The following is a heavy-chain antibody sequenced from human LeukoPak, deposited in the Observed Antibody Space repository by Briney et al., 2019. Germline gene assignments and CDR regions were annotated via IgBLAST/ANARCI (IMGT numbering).Heavy chain of an antibody. D-gene: IGHD6-6*01. CDR1: GFTFSSYA. Sequence: GGSLRLSCAASGFTFSSYAMSWVRQAPGKRLEWVSAISGSGDTTYYADSVKGWFTISRDNSKNTLYLQMSSLRAEDSALYYCAKGLLPDRLRFGMDVWGQGTTVTVSS. CDR2: ISGSGDTT. V-gene: IGHV3-23*01. J-gene: IGHJ6*02. CDR3: AKGLLPDRLRFGMDV.